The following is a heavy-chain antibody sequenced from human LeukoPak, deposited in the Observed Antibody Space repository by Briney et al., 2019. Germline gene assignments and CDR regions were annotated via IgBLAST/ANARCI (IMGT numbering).Heavy chain of an antibody. V-gene: IGHV3-30*03. CDR3: VRDMGWFHFDS. D-gene: IGHD3-3*01. Sequence: GGSLRLSCAASGFTFSSYGMHWVRQAPGKGLEWVAVISYDGSNKYYADSVKGRFTISRDNSKNTLYLQMNSLRAEDTALYYCVRDMGWFHFDSWGRGILLTVSS. J-gene: IGHJ4*02. CDR1: GFTFSSYG. CDR2: ISYDGSNK.